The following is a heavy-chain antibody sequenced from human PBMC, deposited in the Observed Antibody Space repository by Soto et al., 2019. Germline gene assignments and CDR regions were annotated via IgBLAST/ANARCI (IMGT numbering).Heavy chain of an antibody. D-gene: IGHD5-12*01. CDR1: VFTFSSYA. CDR2: ISYDGSNK. V-gene: IGHV3-30*14. J-gene: IGHJ6*02. Sequence: QVQLVESGGGVVQTGRSLRLSCAASVFTFSSYAMHWVREDPGKWLEWVAVISYDGSNKYDADPVKGQFTICRDNSMNTLYLQMNSVRAEEPAVYYWARGGGWLQLSEDYYGMDVWGQGTTVTVSS. CDR3: ARGGGWLQLSEDYYGMDV.